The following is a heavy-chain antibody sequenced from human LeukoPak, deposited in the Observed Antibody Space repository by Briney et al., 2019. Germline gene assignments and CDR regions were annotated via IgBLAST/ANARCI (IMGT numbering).Heavy chain of an antibody. V-gene: IGHV1-24*01. CDR1: GYTLTELS. CDR3: ATAAASRLYSSKNWFDP. Sequence: GASVKVSCKVSGYTLTELSMHWVRRAPGKGLEWMGGFDPEDGETIYAQKFQGRVTMTEDTSTDTAYMELSSLRSEDTAVYYCATAAASRLYSSKNWFDPWGQGTLVTVSS. J-gene: IGHJ5*02. CDR2: FDPEDGET. D-gene: IGHD6-13*01.